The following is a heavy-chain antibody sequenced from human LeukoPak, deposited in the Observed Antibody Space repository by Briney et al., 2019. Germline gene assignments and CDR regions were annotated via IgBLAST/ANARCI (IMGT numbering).Heavy chain of an antibody. J-gene: IGHJ4*02. Sequence: GGSLRLSCAASGFTFSSYGTHWVRQAPGKGLEWVAVIWYDGSNKYYADSVKGRFTISRDNSKNTLYLQMNSLRAEDTAVYYCAREDAYDYGGNPIDYWGQGTLVTVSS. V-gene: IGHV3-33*01. D-gene: IGHD4-23*01. CDR3: AREDAYDYGGNPIDY. CDR2: IWYDGSNK. CDR1: GFTFSSYG.